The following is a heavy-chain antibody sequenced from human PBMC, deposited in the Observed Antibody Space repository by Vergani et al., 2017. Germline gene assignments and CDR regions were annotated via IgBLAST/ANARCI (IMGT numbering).Heavy chain of an antibody. D-gene: IGHD3-22*01. V-gene: IGHV3-23*01. CDR3: AKDHYDRRGDCDDYAGRPRPQYYYGMDV. Sequence: EVQLLESGGGLVQPGGSLRLSCAASGFPFSSYAMSWVRPAPGKGMEWVSALSGSGGSTDDAASVTGRVTTSSDNSKNTLYLQMNSLRAEDTAVYYCAKDHYDRRGDCDDYAGRPRPQYYYGMDVWGQGTTVTVAS. J-gene: IGHJ6*02. CDR2: LSGSGGST. CDR1: GFPFSSYA.